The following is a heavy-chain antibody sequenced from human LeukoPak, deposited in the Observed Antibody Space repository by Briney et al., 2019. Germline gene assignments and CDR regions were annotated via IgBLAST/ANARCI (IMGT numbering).Heavy chain of an antibody. J-gene: IGHJ4*02. CDR1: GFTFSSFA. CDR3: AKRKNSPGYSSLDQ. CDR2: VSRAGSNK. V-gene: IGHV3-23*01. Sequence: GGSLRLSCVASGFTFSSFALDWVRQAPGRGLVWISVVSRAGSNKYYADSVKGRFTVSRDNSKNTLYLQMNSLRVDDSAVYYCAKRKNSPGYSSLDQWGQGTLVTFSS. D-gene: IGHD2-15*01.